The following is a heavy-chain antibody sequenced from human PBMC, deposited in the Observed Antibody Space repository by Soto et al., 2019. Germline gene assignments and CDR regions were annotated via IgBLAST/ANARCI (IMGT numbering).Heavy chain of an antibody. CDR2: IIPIFGTA. D-gene: IGHD1-26*01. CDR1: GCTFSSYA. V-gene: IGHV1-69*06. CDR3: ARMSIVGAAQAYNWFDP. J-gene: IGHJ5*02. Sequence: ASVKVSCKASGCTFSSYAISWVRQAPGQGLEWMGGIIPIFGTANYAQKFQGRVTITADKSTSTAYMELSSLRSEDTAVYYCARMSIVGAAQAYNWFDPWGQGTLVTVSS.